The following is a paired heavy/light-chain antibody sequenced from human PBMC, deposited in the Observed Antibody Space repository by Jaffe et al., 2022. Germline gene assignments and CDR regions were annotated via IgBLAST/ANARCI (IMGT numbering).Heavy chain of an antibody. Sequence: DVQLVESGGGLVQPGGSLRLSCAVSGFTFSDYHMDWFRQAPGKGLEWIGRSRNKHISHTTQYAASVKGRFTVSRDDSENSLYLQMNSLKTEDTAMYFCARDGSLGPSSNFDYWGQGTLVTVSS. J-gene: IGHJ4*02. D-gene: IGHD1-26*01. CDR2: SRNKHISHTT. CDR1: GFTFSDYH. V-gene: IGHV3-72*01. CDR3: ARDGSLGPSSNFDY.
Light chain of an antibody. Sequence: AIQMTQSPSSLSASVGDRVTITCRASQDIRSDLGWYQQKPGRAPKLLIYAASTLQSGVPSRFSGTGSGTDFTLTINSLQPEDFATYYCLQDDNYPLTFGGGTKVEIK. CDR1: QDIRSD. V-gene: IGKV1-6*01. J-gene: IGKJ4*01. CDR2: AAS. CDR3: LQDDNYPLT.